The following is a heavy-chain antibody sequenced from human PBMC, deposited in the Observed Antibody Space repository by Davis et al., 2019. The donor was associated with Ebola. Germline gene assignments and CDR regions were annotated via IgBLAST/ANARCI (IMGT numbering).Heavy chain of an antibody. D-gene: IGHD3-10*01. Sequence: GESLKISCKGSGYSFTSYWIGWVRQMPGKGLEWMGIIFPGDSDIRYSPSFQGQVIISADKSISTAYLQWNSLQASDTAVYYCARLYGPGHYLSWYFNLWGRGTLVTVSS. V-gene: IGHV5-51*01. J-gene: IGHJ2*01. CDR1: GYSFTSYW. CDR2: IFPGDSDI. CDR3: ARLYGPGHYLSWYFNL.